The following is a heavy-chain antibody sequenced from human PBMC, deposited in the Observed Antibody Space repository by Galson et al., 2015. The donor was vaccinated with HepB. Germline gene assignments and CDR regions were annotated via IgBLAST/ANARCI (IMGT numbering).Heavy chain of an antibody. CDR3: ATDYTSSDWSYFDC. V-gene: IGHV3-30*03. Sequence: SLRLSCAASGFTLSTYGMHWVRQAPGKGLEWVAVISYDGGDKNYADSVKGRFTISRDNSKNTLYLQMNSLRAEDTAVYYCATDYTSSDWSYFDCWGQGTLVTVSS. CDR1: GFTLSTYG. D-gene: IGHD6-19*01. CDR2: ISYDGGDK. J-gene: IGHJ4*02.